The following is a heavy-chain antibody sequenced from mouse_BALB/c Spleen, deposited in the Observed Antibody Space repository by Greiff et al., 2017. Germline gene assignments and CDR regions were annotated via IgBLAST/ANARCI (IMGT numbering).Heavy chain of an antibody. CDR3: ARNPTMITFYAMDY. J-gene: IGHJ4*01. Sequence: EVHLVESGGGLVQPGGSLKLSCAASGFTFSSYGMSWVRQTPDKRLELVATINSNGGSTYYPDSVKGRFTISRDNAKNTLYLPMSSLKSEDTAMYYCARNPTMITFYAMDYWGQGTSVTVSS. D-gene: IGHD2-4*01. V-gene: IGHV5-6-3*01. CDR2: INSNGGST. CDR1: GFTFSSYG.